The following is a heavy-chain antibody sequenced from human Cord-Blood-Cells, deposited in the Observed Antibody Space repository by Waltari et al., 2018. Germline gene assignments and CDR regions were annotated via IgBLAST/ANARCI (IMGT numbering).Heavy chain of an antibody. CDR1: GVTFSSYG. Sequence: QVQLVESGGGVVQPGRYMSISCAASGVTFSSYGMHWVRQAPGKGLELVAVIGYDGSNKYYPDSVKGRFPIPRDNSKNTLYLQMNSLRADDTALYYCARYLWGGWFDPWGQGTLVTVSS. D-gene: IGHD7-27*01. V-gene: IGHV3-33*01. CDR2: IGYDGSNK. CDR3: ARYLWGGWFDP. J-gene: IGHJ5*02.